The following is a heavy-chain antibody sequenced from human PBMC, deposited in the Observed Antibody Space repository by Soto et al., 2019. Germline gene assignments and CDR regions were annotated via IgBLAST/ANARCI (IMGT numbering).Heavy chain of an antibody. D-gene: IGHD1-26*01. CDR2: INPNGGAT. V-gene: IGHV1-2*02. CDR1: GDSFNDYY. J-gene: IGHJ6*03. Sequence: VQLAQSGGVVKKPGASVKVSCKTSGDSFNDYYIHWVRQAPGQGLEWMGWINPNGGATKYAQKFQGRVTVTRDTSIRTVYMELSSLRSDDTAVYYCARESGGATATLDYYYFYMDVCGKGTTVTVSS. CDR3: ARESGGATATLDYYYFYMDV.